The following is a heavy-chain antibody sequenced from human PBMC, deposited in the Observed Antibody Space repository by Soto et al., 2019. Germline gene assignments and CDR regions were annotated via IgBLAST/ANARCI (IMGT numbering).Heavy chain of an antibody. V-gene: IGHV4-59*01. CDR3: ARDVSIAARYDYGMDV. CDR2: IYYSGST. D-gene: IGHD6-6*01. Sequence: SETLSLTCTASRDTISSYYWSWIRQPPGKGLEWIGYIYYSGSTNYNPSLKSRVTISVDTSKNQFSLKLSSVTAADTAVYYCARDVSIAARYDYGMDVWGQGTTVTVSS. J-gene: IGHJ6*02. CDR1: RDTISSYY.